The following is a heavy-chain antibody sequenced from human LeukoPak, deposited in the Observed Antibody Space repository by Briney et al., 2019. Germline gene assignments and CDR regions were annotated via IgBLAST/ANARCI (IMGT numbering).Heavy chain of an antibody. J-gene: IGHJ4*02. CDR2: INHSGST. CDR1: GGSFSGYY. CDR3: ARGDCSSTSCYLDY. D-gene: IGHD2-2*01. V-gene: IGHV4-34*01. Sequence: SETLSLTCAVYGGSFSGYYWSWIRQPPGKGLEWTGEINHSGSTNYNPSLKSRVTISVDTSKNQFSLKLSSVTAADTAVYYCARGDCSSTSCYLDYWGQGTLVTVSS.